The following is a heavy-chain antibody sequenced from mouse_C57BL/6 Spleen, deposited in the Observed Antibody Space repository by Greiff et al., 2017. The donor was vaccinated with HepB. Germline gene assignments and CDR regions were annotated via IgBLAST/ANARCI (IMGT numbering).Heavy chain of an antibody. J-gene: IGHJ1*03. D-gene: IGHD1-1*01. CDR3: ARSTTVVDPYWYFDV. CDR1: GFTFSDYG. V-gene: IGHV5-17*01. CDR2: ISSGSSTI. Sequence: EVQVVESGGGLVKPGGSLKLSCAASGFTFSDYGMHWVRQAPEKGLEWVAYISSGSSTIYYADTVKGRFTISRDNAKNTLFLQMTSLRSEDTAMYYCARSTTVVDPYWYFDVWGTGTTVTVSS.